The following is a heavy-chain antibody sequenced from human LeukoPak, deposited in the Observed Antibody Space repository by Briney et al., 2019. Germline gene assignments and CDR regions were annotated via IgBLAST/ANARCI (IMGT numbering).Heavy chain of an antibody. CDR1: GFTVSSNY. J-gene: IGHJ3*02. D-gene: IGHD2-21*02. CDR2: IYSGGST. CDR3: ARWPLGVVTAYDALDI. Sequence: PGGSLRLSCAASGFTVSSNYMSWVRQAPGKGLEWVSVIYSGGSTYYADSVKGRFTISRDNSKNTLYLQMNSLRAEDTAVYCCARWPLGVVTAYDALDIWGQGTMVTVSS. V-gene: IGHV3-66*01.